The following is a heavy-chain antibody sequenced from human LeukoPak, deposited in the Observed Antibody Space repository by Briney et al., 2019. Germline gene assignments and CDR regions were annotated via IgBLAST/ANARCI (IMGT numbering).Heavy chain of an antibody. J-gene: IGHJ4*02. CDR3: AREDPFRGIDY. CDR1: GFTFSSYW. V-gene: IGHV3-7*03. Sequence: GGSLRLSCATSGFTFSSYWMSWVRQAPGKGLEWVANIKEDGSEKYYVDSVRGRFTISRDNAKNSLYLQMNSLRAEDTAVYYCAREDPFRGIDYWGQGTLVTVSS. CDR2: IKEDGSEK. D-gene: IGHD3-10*01.